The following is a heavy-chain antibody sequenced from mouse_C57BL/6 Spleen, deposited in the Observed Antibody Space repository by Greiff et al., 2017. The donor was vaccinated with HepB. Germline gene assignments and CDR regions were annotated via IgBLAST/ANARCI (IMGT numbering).Heavy chain of an antibody. V-gene: IGHV1-26*01. CDR1: GYTFTDYY. D-gene: IGHD3-2*02. Sequence: VQLQQSGPELVKPGASVKISCKASGYTFTDYYMNWVKQSHGKSLEWIGDINPNNGGTSYNQKFKGKATLTVDKSSSTAYMELRSLTSEDSAVYYCARGKTAQAGGFAYWGKGTLVTVSA. CDR2: INPNNGGT. CDR3: ARGKTAQAGGFAY. J-gene: IGHJ3*01.